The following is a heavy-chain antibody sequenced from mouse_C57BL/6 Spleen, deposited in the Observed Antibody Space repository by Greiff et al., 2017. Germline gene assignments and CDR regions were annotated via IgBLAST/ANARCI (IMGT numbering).Heavy chain of an antibody. V-gene: IGHV1-7*01. Sequence: VPLQQSGAELSKPWASVKLSCTSSGYTFTTYWMHWVKLSPGPGLALIWYINPCSGYTKYNPKFKGKATLSADKSSSPAYMQLSSLTYDDSAVYYCARDRNYGYPLAYRGHGNRVTVSA. CDR3: ARDRNYGYPLAY. CDR1: GYTFTTYW. CDR2: INPCSGYT. D-gene: IGHD2-2*01. J-gene: IGHJ3*01.